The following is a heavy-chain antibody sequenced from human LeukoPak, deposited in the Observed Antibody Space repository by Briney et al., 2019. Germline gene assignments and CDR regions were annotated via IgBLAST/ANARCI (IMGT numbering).Heavy chain of an antibody. Sequence: GGSLRLSCAASGFTFSSYGMHWVRQAPGKGLEWVAVISYDGGNKYYADSVKGRFTISRDNSKNTLYLQMNSLRAEDTAVYYCARGPGEQQPVLGIWGQGTLVTVSS. CDR1: GFTFSSYG. CDR2: ISYDGGNK. CDR3: ARGPGEQQPVLGI. J-gene: IGHJ4*02. V-gene: IGHV3-30*03. D-gene: IGHD6-13*01.